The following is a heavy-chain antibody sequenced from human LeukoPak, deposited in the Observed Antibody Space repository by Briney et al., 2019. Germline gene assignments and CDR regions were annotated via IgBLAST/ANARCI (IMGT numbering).Heavy chain of an antibody. CDR1: GFTFSSYS. V-gene: IGHV3-48*04. CDR3: ARGESRYNWNRDAFDI. J-gene: IGHJ3*02. Sequence: PGGSLRLSCAASGFTFSSYSMNWVRQAPGKGLEWVSYISSSSSTIYYADSVKGRFTISRDNAKNSLYLQMNSLRAEDTAVYYCARGESRYNWNRDAFDIWGQGTMVTVSS. CDR2: ISSSSSTI. D-gene: IGHD1-20*01.